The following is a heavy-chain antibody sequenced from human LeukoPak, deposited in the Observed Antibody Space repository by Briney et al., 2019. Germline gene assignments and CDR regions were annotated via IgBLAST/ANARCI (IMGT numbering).Heavy chain of an antibody. J-gene: IGHJ4*02. CDR1: GGSISSHY. CDR3: ARGVYIAAAQYAY. V-gene: IGHV4-59*11. D-gene: IGHD6-13*01. CDR2: IYYSGTT. Sequence: SETLSLTCTVSGGSISSHYWSWIRQPPGKGLEWIGYIYYSGTTNYNPSLKSRVTISVDTSKNQFSLKLSSVTAADTAVYYCARGVYIAAAQYAYWGQGTLVTVSS.